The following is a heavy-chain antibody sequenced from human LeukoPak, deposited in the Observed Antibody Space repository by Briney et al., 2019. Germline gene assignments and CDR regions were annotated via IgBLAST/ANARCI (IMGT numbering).Heavy chain of an antibody. V-gene: IGHV4-59*06. CDR2: IYYSGST. CDR1: GGSFSGYY. CDR3: AGITGTWFFAFDI. J-gene: IGHJ3*02. Sequence: SETLSLTCAVYGGSFSGYYWNWIRLPPGKGLEWIGYIYYSGSTYYNPSLKSRVTISVDTSKNQFSLKLSSVTAADTAVYYCAGITGTWFFAFDIWGQGTMVTVSS. D-gene: IGHD1-7*01.